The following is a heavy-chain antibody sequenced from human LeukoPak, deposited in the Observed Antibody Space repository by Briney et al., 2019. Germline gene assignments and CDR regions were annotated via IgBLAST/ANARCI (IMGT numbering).Heavy chain of an antibody. J-gene: IGHJ4*02. D-gene: IGHD3-22*01. Sequence: GESLKISCVDSVYSFTTHWVAWVRQMPGKGLEWMGTIYPGDSDTKYSPSFQGQVTISADKSISTAFLQWSSLKASDTAIYYCASGYYRYHFDYWGQGTLVTVSS. CDR2: IYPGDSDT. CDR3: ASGYYRYHFDY. CDR1: VYSFTTHW. V-gene: IGHV5-51*01.